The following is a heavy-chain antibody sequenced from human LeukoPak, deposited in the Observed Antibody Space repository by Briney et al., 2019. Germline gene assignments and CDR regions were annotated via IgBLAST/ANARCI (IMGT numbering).Heavy chain of an antibody. D-gene: IGHD3-3*01. J-gene: IGHJ4*02. Sequence: GGSLRLSCAASGFTFRSYWMSWVRQAPGKGLEWVANIKQDGSEKYYVDSVKGRFTISRDNAKNSLYLQMNSLRAEDTTVYYCARESSIDFWSGWEYYFDYWGQGTLVTVSS. CDR1: GFTFRSYW. CDR3: ARESSIDFWSGWEYYFDY. CDR2: IKQDGSEK. V-gene: IGHV3-7*01.